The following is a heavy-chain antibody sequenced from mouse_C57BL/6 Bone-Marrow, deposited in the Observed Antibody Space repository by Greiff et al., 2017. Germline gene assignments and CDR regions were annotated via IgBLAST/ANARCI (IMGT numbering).Heavy chain of an antibody. Sequence: QVQLQQPGAELVKPGASVKMSCKASGYTFTSYWITWVKQRPGQGLEWIGDIYPGSGSTKYNEKFKSKATLTVDKSSSTAYMQLSSLTSEDSAVYYCARPLCSGRGDYWGQGTTLTVSS. CDR3: ARPLCSGRGDY. D-gene: IGHD1-1*01. J-gene: IGHJ2*01. V-gene: IGHV1-55*01. CDR2: IYPGSGST. CDR1: GYTFTSYW.